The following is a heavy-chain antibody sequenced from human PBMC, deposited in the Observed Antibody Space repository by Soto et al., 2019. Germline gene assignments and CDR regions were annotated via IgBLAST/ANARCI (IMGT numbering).Heavy chain of an antibody. Sequence: ASVKVSCKASGYTFTSHSIHWVRQAPGQRLECMGWINAGNGNTKYSQKFQGRVTITRDTSASTAYMELSSLRSEDTAVYYCARDRSCSGGSCPRNFFDYWGQGTLVTVSS. CDR1: GYTFTSHS. J-gene: IGHJ4*02. CDR2: INAGNGNT. D-gene: IGHD2-15*01. CDR3: ARDRSCSGGSCPRNFFDY. V-gene: IGHV1-3*01.